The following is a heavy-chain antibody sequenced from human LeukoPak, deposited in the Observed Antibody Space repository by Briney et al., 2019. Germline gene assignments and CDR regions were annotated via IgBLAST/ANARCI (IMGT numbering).Heavy chain of an antibody. D-gene: IGHD2-8*01. Sequence: PGGSLRLSCAASGFTFTDYFMSWIRLAPGKRLEWVAYISSSGSSIYYADSVKGRFTISRDNAKRSLHLQMNSLRAEDTAVYYCARARYCTNGVCYTGIGGYWGQGTLVTVSS. V-gene: IGHV3-11*04. CDR2: ISSSGSSI. CDR3: ARARYCTNGVCYTGIGGY. J-gene: IGHJ4*02. CDR1: GFTFTDYF.